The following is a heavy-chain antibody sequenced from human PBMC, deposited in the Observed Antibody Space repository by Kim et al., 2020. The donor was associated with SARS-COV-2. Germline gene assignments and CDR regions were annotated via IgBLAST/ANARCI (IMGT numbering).Heavy chain of an antibody. J-gene: IGHJ3*02. D-gene: IGHD2-15*01. V-gene: IGHV3-49*04. CDR2: IRSKAYGGTT. CDR3: TRDENGVVVVAAADAFDI. Sequence: GGSLRLSCTASGFTFGDYAMSWVRQAPGKGLEWVGFIRSKAYGGTTEYAASVKGRFTISRDDSKSIAYLQMNSLKTEDTAVYYCTRDENGVVVVAAADAFDIWGQGTMVTVSS. CDR1: GFTFGDYA.